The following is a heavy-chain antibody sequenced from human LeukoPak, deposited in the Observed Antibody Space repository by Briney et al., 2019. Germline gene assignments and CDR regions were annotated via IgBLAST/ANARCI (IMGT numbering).Heavy chain of an antibody. Sequence: GASVKVSCKASGGTFSSYAISWVRQAPGQGLEWMGGIIPIFGTANYAQKFQGRVTITADKSTSTAYMELSSLRSEDTAVYYCARGIAARRGDRNWFDPWGQGTLVTVSS. CDR1: GGTFSSYA. CDR2: IIPIFGTA. V-gene: IGHV1-69*06. J-gene: IGHJ5*02. D-gene: IGHD6-6*01. CDR3: ARGIAARRGDRNWFDP.